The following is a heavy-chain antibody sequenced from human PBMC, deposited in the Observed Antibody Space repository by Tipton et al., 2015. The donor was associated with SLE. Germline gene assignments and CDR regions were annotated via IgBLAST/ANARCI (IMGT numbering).Heavy chain of an antibody. CDR1: GGSISSGSYY. CDR3: ARDKLCDI. V-gene: IGHV4-61*09. D-gene: IGHD5-18*01. Sequence: TLSLTCTVSGGSISSGSYYWSWIRQPAGKGLEWIGYIYTSGSTNSNPSLKSRVTISVDTSKNQFSLKLSSVTAADTAVYYCARDKLCDIWGQGTMVTVSS. CDR2: IYTSGST. J-gene: IGHJ3*02.